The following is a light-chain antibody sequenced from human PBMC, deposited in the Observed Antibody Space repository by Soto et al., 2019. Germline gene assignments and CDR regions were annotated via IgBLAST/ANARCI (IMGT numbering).Light chain of an antibody. CDR1: SSDVGTYKP. J-gene: IGLJ3*02. Sequence: QSVLTQPASVSGSPGQLITISCTGTSSDVGTYKPVSWYQQHPGKAPKVIIYDDSKRPSGVSNRFSGSKSGNTASLTISGLQAEDEADYYCCSFAGSSTWFGGGTKVTV. V-gene: IGLV2-23*01. CDR3: CSFAGSSTW. CDR2: DDS.